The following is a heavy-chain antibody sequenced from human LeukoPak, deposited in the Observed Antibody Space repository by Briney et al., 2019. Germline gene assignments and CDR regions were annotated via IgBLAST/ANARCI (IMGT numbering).Heavy chain of an antibody. V-gene: IGHV1-2*02. CDR3: ARDDRRPYYYYGMDV. Sequence: GASVKVSCKASGYTFTSYGISWVRQAPGQGLEWMGWINPNSGGTNYAQKFQGRVTMTRDTSISTAYMELSRLRSDDTAVYYCARDDRRPYYYYGMDVWGQGTTVTVSS. J-gene: IGHJ6*02. CDR1: GYTFTSYG. CDR2: INPNSGGT. D-gene: IGHD6-6*01.